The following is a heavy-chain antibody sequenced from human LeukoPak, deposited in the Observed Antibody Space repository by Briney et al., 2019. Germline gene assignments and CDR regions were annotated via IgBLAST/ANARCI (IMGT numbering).Heavy chain of an antibody. Sequence: ASVKVSCKASGYTLTSYYMHWVRQAPGQGLEWMGRINLSGDSTSNAQKFQGRVTMTRDTSTSTVYMELSSLRSEDTAVYYCASWGVEAVGTNFYMDVWGKGTMVTVSS. D-gene: IGHD2-8*01. CDR3: ASWGVEAVGTNFYMDV. CDR2: INLSGDST. V-gene: IGHV1-46*01. J-gene: IGHJ6*03. CDR1: GYTLTSYY.